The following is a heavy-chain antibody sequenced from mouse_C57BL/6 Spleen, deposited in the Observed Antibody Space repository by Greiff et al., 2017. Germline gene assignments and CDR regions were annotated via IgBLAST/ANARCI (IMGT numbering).Heavy chain of an antibody. V-gene: IGHV5-6*01. J-gene: IGHJ4*01. CDR3: ARHPDSSGYWGYAMDY. Sequence: EVQRVESGGDLVKPGGSLKLSCAASGFTFSSYGMSWVRQTPDKRLEWVATISSGGSYTYYPDSVKGRFTISRDNAKNTLYLQMSSLKSEDTAMYYCARHPDSSGYWGYAMDYWGQGTSVTVSS. CDR2: ISSGGSYT. D-gene: IGHD3-2*02. CDR1: GFTFSSYG.